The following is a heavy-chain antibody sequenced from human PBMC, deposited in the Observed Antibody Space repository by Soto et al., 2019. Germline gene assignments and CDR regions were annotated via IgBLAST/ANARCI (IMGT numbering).Heavy chain of an antibody. J-gene: IGHJ4*02. V-gene: IGHV3-30*18. CDR3: AKDRRDGDFMHILVVDF. Sequence: GGSLRLSCAASGFTFSSYGMHWVRQAPGKGLEWVAVISYDGSNKYYADSVKGRFTISRDTSKNTLVLEMNNLRVEDTAVYYCAKDRRDGDFMHILVVDFWGQGALVTVSS. CDR2: ISYDGSNK. D-gene: IGHD2-15*01. CDR1: GFTFSSYG.